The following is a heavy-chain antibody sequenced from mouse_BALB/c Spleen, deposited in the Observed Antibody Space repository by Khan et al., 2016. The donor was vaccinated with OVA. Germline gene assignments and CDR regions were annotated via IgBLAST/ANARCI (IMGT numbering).Heavy chain of an antibody. J-gene: IGHJ2*01. D-gene: IGHD1-1*01. Sequence: VQLQQSGPELVKPGASVKISCKASGYSFTGYFMNWVMQSHGKSLEWIGRINPHIGETLYNQKFKGKATLTVDESSRTVHMELRSLASEDSAVYYCARKNRSDFDYWGQGTTLTVSS. CDR3: ARKNRSDFDY. CDR1: GYSFTGYF. CDR2: INPHIGET. V-gene: IGHV1-20*02.